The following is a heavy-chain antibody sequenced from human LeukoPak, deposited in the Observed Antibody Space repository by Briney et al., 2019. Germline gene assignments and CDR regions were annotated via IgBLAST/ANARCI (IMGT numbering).Heavy chain of an antibody. CDR2: IDPSDSYT. CDR3: ARHAITMVRGVITLDY. D-gene: IGHD3-10*01. CDR1: GLSFTSYW. V-gene: IGHV5-10-1*01. Sequence: RGESLKISCKGSGLSFTSYWIRWVRQMPGKGLEWMGRIDPSDSYTNYNPSFQGHVTISADKSISTAYLQWSSLKASDTAMYYCARHAITMVRGVITLDYWGQETLVTVSS. J-gene: IGHJ4*02.